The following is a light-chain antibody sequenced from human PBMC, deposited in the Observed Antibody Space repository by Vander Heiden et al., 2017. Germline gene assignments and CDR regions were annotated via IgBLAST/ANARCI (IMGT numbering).Light chain of an antibody. CDR1: QSLLHSNGYYF. CDR2: FGS. CDR3: MQAVRTPFT. Sequence: DIVVTQSPLSLPVTPGEPASISCSSSQSLLHSNGYYFLDCYLQKPGQSPQLLIYFGSNRASGVPDRFSGSGSGTDFTLKISRVEAEDVGIYYCMQAVRTPFTFGPGTKVDIK. V-gene: IGKV2-28*01. J-gene: IGKJ3*01.